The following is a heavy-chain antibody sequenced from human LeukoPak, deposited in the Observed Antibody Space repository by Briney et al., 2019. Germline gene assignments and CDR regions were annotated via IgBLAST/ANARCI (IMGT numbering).Heavy chain of an antibody. J-gene: IGHJ4*02. CDR1: GGSISSSSYY. Sequence: SETLSLTCTVSGGSISSSSYYWGWIRQPPGKGLEWIGSIYYSGSTYYNPSLKSRVTISVDTSKNQFSLKLSSVTAAGTAVYYCARLSSSWYGTFDYWGQGALVTVSS. D-gene: IGHD6-13*01. V-gene: IGHV4-39*01. CDR2: IYYSGST. CDR3: ARLSSSWYGTFDY.